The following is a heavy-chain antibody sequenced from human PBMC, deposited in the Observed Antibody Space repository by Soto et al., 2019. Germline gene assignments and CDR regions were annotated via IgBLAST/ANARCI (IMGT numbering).Heavy chain of an antibody. V-gene: IGHV1-58*01. D-gene: IGHD6-19*01. CDR3: AADRSIAVAGTWFDY. CDR1: GFTFTSSA. CDR2: IVVGSGNT. Sequence: ASVKVSCKASGFTFTSSAVQWVRQARGQRLEWIGWIVVGSGNTNYAQKFQERVTITRDMSTSTAYMELSSLRSEDTAVYYCAADRSIAVAGTWFDYWGQEPWSPSPQ. J-gene: IGHJ4*01.